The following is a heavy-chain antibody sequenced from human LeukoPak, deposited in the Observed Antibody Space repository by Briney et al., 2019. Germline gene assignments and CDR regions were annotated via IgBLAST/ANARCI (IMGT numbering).Heavy chain of an antibody. CDR2: SNPEDGET. CDR1: GYTLTELS. D-gene: IGHD1/OR15-1a*01. CDR3: VPDGLEQWGQ. Sequence: ASVKVSCKVSGYTLTELSMYWVRQAPGKGLEWMGGSNPEDGETIYAQKFQGRVTMTEDTSTDTAYMELRSLRSEDTAMYYCVPDGLEQWGQWGKGPVVTVSS. V-gene: IGHV1-24*01. J-gene: IGHJ4*02.